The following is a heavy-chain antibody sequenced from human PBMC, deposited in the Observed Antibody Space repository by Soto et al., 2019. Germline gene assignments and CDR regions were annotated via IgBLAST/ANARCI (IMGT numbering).Heavy chain of an antibody. CDR3: AKSTGGTANGMGV. CDR2: ISWNSGTI. CDR1: GFSFDDYA. J-gene: IGHJ6*02. Sequence: EVQVVESGGGLVQPGRSLRLSCAASGFSFDDYAMHWVRQAPGKGLEWVSGISWNSGTIGYADSVKGRFTISRDNAKNSLYLQMNSLRAEDTALHYCAKSTGGTANGMGVWGQGTTVTVSS. V-gene: IGHV3-9*01. D-gene: IGHD2-8*02.